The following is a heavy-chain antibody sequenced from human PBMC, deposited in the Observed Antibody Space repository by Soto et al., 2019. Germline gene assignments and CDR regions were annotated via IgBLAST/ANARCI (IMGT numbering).Heavy chain of an antibody. J-gene: IGHJ4*02. CDR2: INPNSGAT. V-gene: IGHV1-2*02. D-gene: IGHD6-13*01. CDR1: GNTFTGSY. Sequence: ASVKVSCKASGNTFTGSYMHWVRQAPGQGLEWMGWINPNSGATNYAQMFQGRVTMTRDTSISTAYMELSRLRSDDTAVYYCARGGGPDIAPAGSTHGYWGQGTLVTVSS. CDR3: ARGGGPDIAPAGSTHGY.